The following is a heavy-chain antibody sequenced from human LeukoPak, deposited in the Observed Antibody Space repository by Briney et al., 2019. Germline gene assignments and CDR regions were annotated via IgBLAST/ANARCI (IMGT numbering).Heavy chain of an antibody. V-gene: IGHV3-48*04. J-gene: IGHJ4*02. CDR1: GFTFGTFS. D-gene: IGHD1-26*01. Sequence: GGSLRLSCTGSGFTFGTFSMNWVRQAPGKGPEWISYTSSDSTTIQYADSVKGRFITTRDNTKNSLYLQLSNLRVEDTALYYCARGTGTYYYWGQGALVSVSS. CDR2: TSSDSTTI. CDR3: ARGTGTYYY.